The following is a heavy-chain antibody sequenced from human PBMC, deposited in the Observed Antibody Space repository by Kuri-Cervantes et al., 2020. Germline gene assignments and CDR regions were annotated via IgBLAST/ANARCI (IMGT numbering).Heavy chain of an antibody. CDR1: GYSISSGYY. CDR2: IYHSGTT. Sequence: SETLSLTCAVSGYSISSGYYWGWIRQPPGKGLEWIGSIYHSGTTYFNPSLKSRVAISVDTSKNQFFLNLTSVTAADTAVYFCAYNYDSSGYYNFDSWGQGTLVTVSS. V-gene: IGHV4-38-2*01. J-gene: IGHJ4*02. D-gene: IGHD3-22*01. CDR3: AYNYDSSGYYNFDS.